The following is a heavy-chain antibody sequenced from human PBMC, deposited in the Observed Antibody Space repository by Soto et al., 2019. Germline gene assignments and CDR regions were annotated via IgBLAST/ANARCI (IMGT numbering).Heavy chain of an antibody. Sequence: PGGSLRLSCAASGFTFSNYWMHWVRQVPGKGLVWVSHINSDGSSTDYAESLKGRFTISRDNAKNTVFLQMNSLRVEDTAVYYCAIGKNYDSWSDGVGDHYFEHWGQGTRVTVSS. V-gene: IGHV3-74*01. CDR1: GFTFSNYW. D-gene: IGHD3-3*01. J-gene: IGHJ4*02. CDR2: INSDGSST. CDR3: AIGKNYDSWSDGVGDHYFEH.